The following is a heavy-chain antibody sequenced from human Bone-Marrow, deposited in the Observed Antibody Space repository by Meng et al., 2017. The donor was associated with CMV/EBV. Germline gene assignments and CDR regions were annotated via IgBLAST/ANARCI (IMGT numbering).Heavy chain of an antibody. V-gene: IGHV1-8*01. D-gene: IGHD6-13*01. CDR3: ARGLASAGIDP. CDR2: MNPNSGNT. CDR1: GYTFTSYD. Sequence: ASVKVSCKASGYTFTSYDINWVRQATGQGLEWMGWMNPNSGNTGYAQKFQGRVTMTSNNSISTAYMELSRLRSEDTAVYYCARGLASAGIDPWGQGSLVTVSS. J-gene: IGHJ5*02.